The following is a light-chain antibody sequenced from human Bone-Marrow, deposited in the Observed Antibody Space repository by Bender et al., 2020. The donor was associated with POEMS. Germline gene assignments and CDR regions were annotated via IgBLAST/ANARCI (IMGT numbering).Light chain of an antibody. CDR1: SSNTGSGYD. CDR2: GYN. Sequence: QSALTQPPSASGSRGQPVTISCTGSSSNTGSGYDINWYQHLPGTAPKLLIYGYNNRPSGVPDRFSGSKSGTSASLAITGLQAEDEGDYYCQSYDNSLGGWVFGGGTKLTVL. CDR3: QSYDNSLGGWV. V-gene: IGLV1-40*01. J-gene: IGLJ3*02.